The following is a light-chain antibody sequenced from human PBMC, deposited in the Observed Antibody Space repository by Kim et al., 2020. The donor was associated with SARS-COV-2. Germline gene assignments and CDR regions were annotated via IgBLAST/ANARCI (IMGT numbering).Light chain of an antibody. CDR2: SNN. Sequence: GQRVAIACSGSDSNIGTNTGTGYQQLPETAPKLLIYSNNQRPSGVPDRFSGSKSGTSASLAISGLQSEDEADYYCAAWDDSLKGVIFGGGTQLTVL. CDR3: AAWDDSLKGVI. CDR1: DSNIGTNT. V-gene: IGLV1-44*01. J-gene: IGLJ2*01.